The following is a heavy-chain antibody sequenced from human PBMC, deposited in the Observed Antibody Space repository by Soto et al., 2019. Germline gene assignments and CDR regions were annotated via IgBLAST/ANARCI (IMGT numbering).Heavy chain of an antibody. V-gene: IGHV1-69*13. CDR3: ARGLGYCSGGSCYNLREPYGMDV. CDR1: GGTFSSYA. Sequence: ASVKVSCKASGGTFSSYAISWVRQAPGQGLEWMGGIIPIFGTANYAQKFQGRVTITADESTSTAYMELSSLRSEDTAVYYCARGLGYCSGGSCYNLREPYGMDVWGQGTTVTVSS. D-gene: IGHD2-15*01. CDR2: IIPIFGTA. J-gene: IGHJ6*02.